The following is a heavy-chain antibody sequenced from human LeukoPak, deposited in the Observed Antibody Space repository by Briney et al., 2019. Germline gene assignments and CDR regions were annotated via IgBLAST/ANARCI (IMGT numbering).Heavy chain of an antibody. CDR1: GFTFRCYG. Sequence: GSLRLSCAAPGFTFRCYGVHWVRQAPGKGLEWVAVISYDGSNTYYADSVKGRFTISRDNSKNMLYLQMNSLRAEDTAVYYCAKPYYYGSRSYMDYWGQGTLVTVSS. J-gene: IGHJ4*02. D-gene: IGHD3-10*01. V-gene: IGHV3-30*18. CDR3: AKPYYYGSRSYMDY. CDR2: ISYDGSNT.